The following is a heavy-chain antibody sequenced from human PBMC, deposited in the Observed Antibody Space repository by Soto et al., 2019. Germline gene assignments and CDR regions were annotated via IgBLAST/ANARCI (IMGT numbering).Heavy chain of an antibody. Sequence: LRLSCAASGFTFSSYAMSWVRQAPGKGLEWVSAISGSGGSTYYADSVKGRFTISRDNSKNTLYLQMNSLRAEDTAVYYCAKPPHPGMVRNPFDYWGQGTLVTVSS. CDR1: GFTFSSYA. D-gene: IGHD2-8*01. CDR2: ISGSGGST. V-gene: IGHV3-23*01. J-gene: IGHJ4*02. CDR3: AKPPHPGMVRNPFDY.